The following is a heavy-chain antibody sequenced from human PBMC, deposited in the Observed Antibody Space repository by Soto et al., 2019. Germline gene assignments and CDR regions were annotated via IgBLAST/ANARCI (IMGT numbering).Heavy chain of an antibody. J-gene: IGHJ5*02. Sequence: SETLSLTCTVSGGSISSSSYYWGWIHQPPGKGLEWIGSIYYSGSTYYNPSLKSRVTISVDTSKNQFSLKLSSVTAADTAVYYCARREYSSSSWFDPWGQGTLVTVSS. CDR3: ARREYSSSSWFDP. CDR2: IYYSGST. D-gene: IGHD6-6*01. V-gene: IGHV4-39*01. CDR1: GGSISSSSYY.